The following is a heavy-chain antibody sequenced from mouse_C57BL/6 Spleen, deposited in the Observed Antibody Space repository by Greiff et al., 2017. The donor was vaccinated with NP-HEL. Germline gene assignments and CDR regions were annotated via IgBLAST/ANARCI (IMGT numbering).Heavy chain of an antibody. D-gene: IGHD1-1*01. CDR3: TRENYGSSSAWFAY. CDR1: GFTFSSYA. V-gene: IGHV5-9-1*02. Sequence: EVKVVESGEGLVKPGGSLKLSCAASGFTFSSYAMSWVRQTPEKRLEWVAYISSGGDYIYYADTVKGRFTISRDNARNTLYLQMSSLKSEDTAMYYCTRENYGSSSAWFAYWGQGTLVTVSA. J-gene: IGHJ3*01. CDR2: ISSGGDYI.